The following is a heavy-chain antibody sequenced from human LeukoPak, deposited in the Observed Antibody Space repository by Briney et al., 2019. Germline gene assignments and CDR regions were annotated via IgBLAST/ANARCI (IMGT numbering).Heavy chain of an antibody. CDR2: IYHSGST. Sequence: KPSQTLSLICAVSGGSISSGGYSWSWIRQPPGKGLEWIGYIYHSGSTYYNPSLKSRVTISVDRSKHQFSLKLSSVTAADTAVYYCARGRITMVRGVIIPDYFDYWGQGTLVTVSS. J-gene: IGHJ4*02. D-gene: IGHD3-10*01. CDR3: ARGRITMVRGVIIPDYFDY. CDR1: GGSISSGGYS. V-gene: IGHV4-30-2*01.